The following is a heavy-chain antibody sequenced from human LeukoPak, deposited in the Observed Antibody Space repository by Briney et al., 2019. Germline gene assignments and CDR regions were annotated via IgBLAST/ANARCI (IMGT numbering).Heavy chain of an antibody. V-gene: IGHV3-48*03. CDR1: GFTFSSYE. D-gene: IGHD4-17*01. CDR3: AKSYGDYPGADAFDI. Sequence: GGSLRLSCAASGFTFSSYEMNWVRQAPGKGLEWVSYISSSGSTIYYADSVKGRFTISRDNSKNTLYLQMNSLRAEDTAVYYCAKSYGDYPGADAFDIWGQGTMVTVSS. J-gene: IGHJ3*02. CDR2: ISSSGSTI.